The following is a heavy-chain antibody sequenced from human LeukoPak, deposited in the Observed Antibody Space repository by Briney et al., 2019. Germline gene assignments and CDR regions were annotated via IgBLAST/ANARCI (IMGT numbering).Heavy chain of an antibody. CDR1: GFTFSDYY. Sequence: PGGSLRLSRAASGFTFSDYYMSWIRQAPGKGLEWVSCISGTSSYTTYADSVKGRFTISRDNAKNSLYLQMNSLRAEDTAVYYCARDHRLDGFDYWGQGTLVTVSS. J-gene: IGHJ4*02. D-gene: IGHD3-9*01. CDR3: ARDHRLDGFDY. V-gene: IGHV3-11*06. CDR2: ISGTSSYT.